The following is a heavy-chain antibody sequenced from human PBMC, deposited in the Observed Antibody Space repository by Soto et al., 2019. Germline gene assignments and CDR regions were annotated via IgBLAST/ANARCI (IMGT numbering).Heavy chain of an antibody. D-gene: IGHD6-13*01. V-gene: IGHV3-7*02. Sequence: GGSLRLSCAPSGFTFSTYWMSWVRQAPGKGLEWVANIKPDGGEKWYVDSVRGRFTISRDNAKNSLYLQMNSLRAEDTAVYYCARGQRQLVEYYYYGMDVWGQGTTVTVSS. J-gene: IGHJ6*02. CDR2: IKPDGGEK. CDR3: ARGQRQLVEYYYYGMDV. CDR1: GFTFSTYW.